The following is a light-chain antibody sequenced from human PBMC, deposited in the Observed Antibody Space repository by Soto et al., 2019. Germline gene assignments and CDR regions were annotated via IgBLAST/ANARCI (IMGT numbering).Light chain of an antibody. CDR3: GTWDSSLSAEV. CDR1: SSNIGNNY. J-gene: IGLJ1*01. V-gene: IGLV1-51*02. CDR2: ENN. Sequence: SVLTQPPSVSAAPGHKVTISCSGSSSNIGNNYVSWYQQLPGTAPKLLIYENNKRPSGIPDRFSGSKSGTSATLGITGLQTGDEADYYCGTWDSSLSAEVFGTGTKVTVL.